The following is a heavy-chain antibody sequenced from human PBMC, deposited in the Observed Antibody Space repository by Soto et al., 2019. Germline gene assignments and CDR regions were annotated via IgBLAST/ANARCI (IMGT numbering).Heavy chain of an antibody. D-gene: IGHD5-12*01. V-gene: IGHV3-33*01. CDR1: GFTFSSYG. CDR3: ARDVGGDSCYADY. J-gene: IGHJ4*02. CDR2: IWYDGSNK. Sequence: LTCAASGFTFSSYGMHWVRQSPDKGLEWVAVIWYDGSNKYYADSVKGLFTISRDNSKNTLYLQMNSLRAEDTAVYYCARDVGGDSCYADYWGQGTLVTVSS.